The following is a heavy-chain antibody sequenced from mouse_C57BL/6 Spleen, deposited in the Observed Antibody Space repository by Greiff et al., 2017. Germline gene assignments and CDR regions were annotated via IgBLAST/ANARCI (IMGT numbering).Heavy chain of an antibody. D-gene: IGHD2-5*01. V-gene: IGHV3-6*01. CDR2: ISYDGSN. J-gene: IGHJ3*01. Sequence: DVKLQESGPGLVKPSQSLSLTCSVTGYSITSGYYWNWIRQFPGNKLEWMGYISYDGSNNYNPSLKNRISITRDTSKNQFFLKLNSVTTEDTATYYCAREGAYYSNYGPFAYWGQGTLVTVSA. CDR1: GYSITSGYY. CDR3: AREGAYYSNYGPFAY.